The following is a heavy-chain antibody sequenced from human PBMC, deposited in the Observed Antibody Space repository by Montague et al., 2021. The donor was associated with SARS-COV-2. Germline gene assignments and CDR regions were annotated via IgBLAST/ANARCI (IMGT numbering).Heavy chain of an antibody. V-gene: IGHV3-30-3*01. CDR1: GFTFSSYA. J-gene: IGHJ3*02. D-gene: IGHD4-17*01. Sequence: SLRLSCAASGFTFSSYAMHWVRQAPGKGLEWVAVISYDGSNKYYADSVKGRFTISRDNSNNTLYLQMNSLRAEDTAVYYCARDFDDYGDSPGAFDIWGQGTMVTVSS. CDR3: ARDFDDYGDSPGAFDI. CDR2: ISYDGSNK.